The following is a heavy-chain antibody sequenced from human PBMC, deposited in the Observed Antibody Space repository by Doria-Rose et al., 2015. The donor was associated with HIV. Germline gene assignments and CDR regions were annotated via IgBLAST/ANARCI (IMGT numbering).Heavy chain of an antibody. D-gene: IGHD6-13*01. J-gene: IGHJ4*02. V-gene: IGHV2-26*01. CDR2: IFADHER. CDR3: ARIKSSRWYHKYYFDF. Sequence: QVQLVQSGPVLVKPTETLTLTCTVSGVSLSSPGMGVSWIRQPPGKALEWLANIFADHERSYKTSLKSRLTISRGTSNSQVVLTMTDMDPVDTATYYCARIKSSRWYHKYYFDFWGQGTLVIVSA. CDR1: GVSLSSPGMG.